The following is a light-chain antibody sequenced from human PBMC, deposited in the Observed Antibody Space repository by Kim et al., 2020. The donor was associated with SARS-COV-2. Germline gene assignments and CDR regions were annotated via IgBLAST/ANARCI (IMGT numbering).Light chain of an antibody. J-gene: IGKJ5*01. CDR2: DAS. CDR1: QSVSIH. Sequence: SPGKRATLSCRSSQSVSIHLAWDQEMPGQSLMLLIYDASTRATGIPARFSGSGSGTEFALTISSLQPEDFATYYCQQYHDWPPITFGQGTRLEIK. CDR3: QQYHDWPPIT. V-gene: IGKV3D-15*01.